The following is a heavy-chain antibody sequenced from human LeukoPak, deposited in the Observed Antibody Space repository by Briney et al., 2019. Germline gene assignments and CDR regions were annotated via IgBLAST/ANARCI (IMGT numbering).Heavy chain of an antibody. Sequence: GASVKVSCKASGGTFSSYAISWVRQAPGQGLEWMGGIIPIFGTANYAQKFQGRVTITADESTSTAYMELSSLRSEDTAVYYCARGRQACNWNDRCGAGGDYWGQGTLVTVSS. CDR2: IIPIFGTA. D-gene: IGHD1-20*01. CDR3: ARGRQACNWNDRCGAGGDY. V-gene: IGHV1-69*13. J-gene: IGHJ4*02. CDR1: GGTFSSYA.